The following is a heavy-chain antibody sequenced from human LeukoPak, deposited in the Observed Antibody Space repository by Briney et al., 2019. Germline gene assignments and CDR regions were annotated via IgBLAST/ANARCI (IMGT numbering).Heavy chain of an antibody. CDR1: AFTFSDFY. V-gene: IGHV3-11*01. Sequence: SLRLSCVADAFTFSDFYMTWVRQTAGKGRGWLSYIMGGSYSIFYAEFGKGRFTIARDNSNNSLYLQLNFLRVEDTAIYYCARGKRSYDSWGQGTLVTVSS. J-gene: IGHJ4*02. CDR3: ARGKRSYDS. CDR2: IMGGSYSI.